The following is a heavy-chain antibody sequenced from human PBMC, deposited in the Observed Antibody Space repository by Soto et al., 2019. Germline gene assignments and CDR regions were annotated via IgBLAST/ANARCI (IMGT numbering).Heavy chain of an antibody. D-gene: IGHD3-9*01. J-gene: IGHJ4*02. Sequence: GGSLRLSCAASGFTFSSYAMHWVRQAPGKGLEWVAVISYDGSNKYYADSVKGRFTISRDNSKNTLYLQMNSLRAEDTAVYYCARDGVRSLYGILTGYSYHDYWGQGTLVTVSS. CDR2: ISYDGSNK. CDR3: ARDGVRSLYGILTGYSYHDY. V-gene: IGHV3-30-3*01. CDR1: GFTFSSYA.